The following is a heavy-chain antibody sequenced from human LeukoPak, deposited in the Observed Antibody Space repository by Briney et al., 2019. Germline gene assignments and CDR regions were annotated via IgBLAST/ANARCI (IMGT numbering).Heavy chain of an antibody. CDR1: GGSFSGYY. D-gene: IGHD5-12*01. Sequence: PSETLSLTCAVYGGSFSGYYWSWIRQPPGKGLEWIGEINHSGSTNYNSSLKSRVTISVDTSKNQFSLKLSSVTAADTAVYYCASGYSGYGYYYYMDVWGKGTTVTVSS. CDR2: INHSGST. J-gene: IGHJ6*03. V-gene: IGHV4-34*01. CDR3: ASGYSGYGYYYYMDV.